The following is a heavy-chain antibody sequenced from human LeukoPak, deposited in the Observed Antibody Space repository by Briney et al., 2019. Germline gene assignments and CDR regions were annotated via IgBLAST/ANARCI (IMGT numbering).Heavy chain of an antibody. CDR1: GFSFSNYN. CDR3: AKEGDYYGSGSYRDGFDI. Sequence: PGGSLRLSCAASGFSFSNYNMNWVRQAPGKGLEWVSSITSTSSYIYYADSVKGRFTISRDSFKNTLYLQMNSLRPEDTAVYYCAKEGDYYGSGSYRDGFDIWGQGTRATVSS. V-gene: IGHV3-21*01. J-gene: IGHJ3*02. CDR2: ITSTSSYI. D-gene: IGHD3-10*01.